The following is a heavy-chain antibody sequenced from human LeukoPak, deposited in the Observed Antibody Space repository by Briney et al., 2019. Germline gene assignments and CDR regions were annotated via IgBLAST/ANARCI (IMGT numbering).Heavy chain of an antibody. Sequence: GGSLRLSCAASGFAFSGHAMSWVRQAPGKGLEWVSAISGGGETTWYADSVKGRFIMSRDNSRNMLHLQMNSLRAEDTAVYYCAKDRIGFYQPYDYWGQGTLVTVSS. D-gene: IGHD2-2*01. CDR1: GFAFSGHA. J-gene: IGHJ4*02. V-gene: IGHV3-23*01. CDR2: ISGGGETT. CDR3: AKDRIGFYQPYDY.